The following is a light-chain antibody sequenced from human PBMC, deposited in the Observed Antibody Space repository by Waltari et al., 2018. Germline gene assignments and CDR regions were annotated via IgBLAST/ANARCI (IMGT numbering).Light chain of an antibody. Sequence: EIVLTQSPGTLSLSPGERATLSCRASQSVGRSLAWYQQKPCQAPRLLIYGASIRATGIPDRFSGGGSGTDFSLTISRLEPEDFAAYHCQHYVRLPVTFGQGTKVEIK. CDR1: QSVGRS. J-gene: IGKJ1*01. CDR2: GAS. V-gene: IGKV3-20*01. CDR3: QHYVRLPVT.